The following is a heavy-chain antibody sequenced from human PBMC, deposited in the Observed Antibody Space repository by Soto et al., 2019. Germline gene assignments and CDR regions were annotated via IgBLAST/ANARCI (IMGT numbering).Heavy chain of an antibody. J-gene: IGHJ4*02. D-gene: IGHD5-18*01. CDR2: IDWADDK. CDR1: GVSLSTTGMC. V-gene: IGHV2-70*01. Sequence: GSGPTLVNPTQTLTLTCTFSGVSLSTTGMCVSWIRQPSGKALEWLALIDWADDKYYSTSLKTRLTISKDTSKNQVVLTMTNVDTADTATYLSSRAVGGFTYGYPDYWGQGTLVTSPQ. CDR3: SRAVGGFTYGYPDY.